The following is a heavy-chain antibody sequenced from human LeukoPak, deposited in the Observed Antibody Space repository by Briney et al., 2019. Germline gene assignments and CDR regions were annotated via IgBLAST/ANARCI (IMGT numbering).Heavy chain of an antibody. CDR2: ISVYNGDT. V-gene: IGHV1-18*01. J-gene: IGHJ4*02. Sequence: ASVKVSCKASGYTFTSYGISWVRPAPGQGLEWMGWISVYNGDTNYAQKFQGRVTMTTDTSTSTAYMDLRSLTSDDTAVYYCARSQGATVTTDFDYWGQGTLVTVSS. CDR1: GYTFTSYG. D-gene: IGHD4-17*01. CDR3: ARSQGATVTTDFDY.